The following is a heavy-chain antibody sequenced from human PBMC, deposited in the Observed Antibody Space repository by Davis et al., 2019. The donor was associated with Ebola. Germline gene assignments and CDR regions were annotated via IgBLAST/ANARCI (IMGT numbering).Heavy chain of an antibody. CDR3: ARELGALGST. Sequence: PGGSLRLSCVASGFTFSSYEMNWVRQAPGKGLEWVSYIDSSGSFIHYADSMRGRFTISRDNAKNSLYLQMNSLRVEDTAVYYCARELGALGSTWGQGTQVTVSA. CDR1: GFTFSSYE. CDR2: IDSSGSFI. D-gene: IGHD1-26*01. V-gene: IGHV3-48*03. J-gene: IGHJ5*02.